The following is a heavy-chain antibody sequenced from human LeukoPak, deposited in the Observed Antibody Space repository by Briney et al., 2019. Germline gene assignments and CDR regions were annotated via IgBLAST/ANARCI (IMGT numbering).Heavy chain of an antibody. D-gene: IGHD4-17*01. Sequence: SQTLSLTCTVSGGSISSGSYYWSWIRQPPGKGLEWIGYIYYSGSANYNPSLKSRVTISVDTSKNQFSLKLSSVTAADTAVYYCARVSPPSLYYVDYDYWGQGTLVTVSS. CDR1: GGSISSGSYY. CDR2: IYYSGSA. J-gene: IGHJ4*02. V-gene: IGHV4-61*01. CDR3: ARVSPPSLYYVDYDY.